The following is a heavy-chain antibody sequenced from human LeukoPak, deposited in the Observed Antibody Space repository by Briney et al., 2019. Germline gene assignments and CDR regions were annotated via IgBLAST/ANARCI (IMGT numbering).Heavy chain of an antibody. CDR1: GFTFSSYS. J-gene: IGHJ3*02. CDR3: VKVLRRITMIVVVTYDAFDI. D-gene: IGHD3-22*01. V-gene: IGHV3-21*04. CDR2: ISSSSSYI. Sequence: GGSLRLSCAASGFTFSSYSMNWVRQAPGKGLEWVSSISSSSSYIYYADSVKGRFTISRDNSKNTLYLQMNSLRAEDTAVYYCVKVLRRITMIVVVTYDAFDIWGQGTMVTVSS.